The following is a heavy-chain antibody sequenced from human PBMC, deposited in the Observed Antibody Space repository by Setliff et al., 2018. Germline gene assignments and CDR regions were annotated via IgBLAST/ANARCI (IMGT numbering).Heavy chain of an antibody. CDR1: GYIFTSNA. J-gene: IGHJ3*02. CDR3: ARARGSGARALDI. Sequence: GASVKVSCKASGYIFTSNAIHWVRQAPGQRLEWMGWISAAGGDAKYSQKFQDRVTITRDTSATTAYIGLSSLRSEDTAVYYCARARGSGARALDIWGQGTMVTVS. V-gene: IGHV1-3*01. CDR2: ISAAGGDA. D-gene: IGHD1-26*01.